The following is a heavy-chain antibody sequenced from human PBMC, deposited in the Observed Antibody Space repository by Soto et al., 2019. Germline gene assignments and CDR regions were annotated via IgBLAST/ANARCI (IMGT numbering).Heavy chain of an antibody. D-gene: IGHD2-15*01. CDR1: GFTFSSYA. Sequence: GGSLRLSCAASGFTFSSYAMSWVRQAPGKGLEWVSAISGSGGSTYYADSVKGRFIISRDNSKNTLCLQMNSLRAEDTAVYYCAKDKEVARSGFYYYYYGMDVWGQGTTVTVSS. CDR3: AKDKEVARSGFYYYYYGMDV. CDR2: ISGSGGST. V-gene: IGHV3-23*01. J-gene: IGHJ6*02.